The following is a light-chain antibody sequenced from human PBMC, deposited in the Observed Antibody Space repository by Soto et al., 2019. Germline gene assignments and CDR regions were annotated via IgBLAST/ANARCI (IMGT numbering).Light chain of an antibody. J-gene: IGKJ1*01. Sequence: DFQMTQSPSTLSASVGDRVTITCRASQNIRSRFAWFQQKPGNAPKLLIYDASSLESGVPQRFSGSGSGTEFTLTISSLQTDDFSAYYCQQYHSYWTFGQVTKVDIK. CDR3: QQYHSYWT. CDR2: DAS. V-gene: IGKV1-5*01. CDR1: QNIRSR.